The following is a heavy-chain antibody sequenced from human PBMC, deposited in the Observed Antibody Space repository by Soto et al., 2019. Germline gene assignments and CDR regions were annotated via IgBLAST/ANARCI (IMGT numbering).Heavy chain of an antibody. V-gene: IGHV4-4*07. CDR1: GGPISNYY. J-gene: IGHJ6*02. D-gene: IGHD2-2*01. CDR2: IYSDGAT. CDR3: SRVGCSNSNCQTRGMDV. Sequence: QVQLQESGPGLVRPSETLYLICNVSGGPISNYYWSWVRQPAGKGLEWVGRIYSDGATNYSPSLKSRVFMSPDMSGNQFSLQLNSVTAADTAVYYCSRVGCSNSNCQTRGMDVWGQGTTVTVSS.